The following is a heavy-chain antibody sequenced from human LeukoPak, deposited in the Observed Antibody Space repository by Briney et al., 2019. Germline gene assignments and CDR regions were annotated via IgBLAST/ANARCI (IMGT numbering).Heavy chain of an antibody. CDR2: ISISGDVT. V-gene: IGHV3-23*01. Sequence: PGGSLRLSCAVSGFTFSSHAMTWVRQAPGKGPEWVSGISISGDVTYYADSVQGRFIISRDNSKNTVYLQMDSLRVDDTAVYYCANEEVPNDYWGQGTLVTVSS. D-gene: IGHD4/OR15-4a*01. CDR1: GFTFSSHA. CDR3: ANEEVPNDY. J-gene: IGHJ4*02.